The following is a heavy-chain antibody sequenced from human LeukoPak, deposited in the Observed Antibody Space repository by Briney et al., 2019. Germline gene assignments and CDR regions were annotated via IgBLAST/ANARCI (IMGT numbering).Heavy chain of an antibody. V-gene: IGHV4-4*07. Sequence: SETLSLTCTVSGGSISSYYWSWIRQPAGRGLEWIGRFYATVGTKYNPSLQSRVTMSVDTSKNQFSLKLSSVTAADTAVYYCARGTTVERPFFNYWGQGTLVTVSS. J-gene: IGHJ4*02. D-gene: IGHD1-1*01. CDR1: GGSISSYY. CDR2: FYATVGT. CDR3: ARGTTVERPFFNY.